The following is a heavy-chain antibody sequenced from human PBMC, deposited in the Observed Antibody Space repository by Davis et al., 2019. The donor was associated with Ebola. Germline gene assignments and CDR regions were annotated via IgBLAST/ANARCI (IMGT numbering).Heavy chain of an antibody. V-gene: IGHV1-8*01. CDR2: MNPNSGNT. Sequence: ASVKVSCKASGYTFTSYDINWVRQATGQGLEWMGWMNPNSGNTGYAQKFQGRVTMTRNTSISTAYMDLSSLRSEDTAVYYCARGQGSPEYFDSWGQGTLVTVSS. CDR1: GYTFTSYD. D-gene: IGHD1-14*01. J-gene: IGHJ4*02. CDR3: ARGQGSPEYFDS.